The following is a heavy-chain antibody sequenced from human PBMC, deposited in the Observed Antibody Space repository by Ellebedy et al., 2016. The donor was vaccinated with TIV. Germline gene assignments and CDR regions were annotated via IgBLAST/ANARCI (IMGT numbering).Heavy chain of an antibody. CDR2: INSGSSVI. D-gene: IGHD2-15*01. CDR1: GFMFNTYN. Sequence: GESLKISCAASGFMFNTYNMDWVRQAPGKGLEWVSYINSGSSVIYYADSVKGRFTISRDNAKNSLYLQMNSLRDEDTAIYYCARDGGVAGETDVWGQGTTVTVSS. V-gene: IGHV3-48*02. CDR3: ARDGGVAGETDV. J-gene: IGHJ6*02.